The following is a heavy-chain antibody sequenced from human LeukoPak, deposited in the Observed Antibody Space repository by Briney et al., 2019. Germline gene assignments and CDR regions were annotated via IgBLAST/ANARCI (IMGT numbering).Heavy chain of an antibody. CDR1: GFTFSSYG. CDR3: ARDKYGSGSYFDY. V-gene: IGHV3-33*01. D-gene: IGHD3-10*01. Sequence: GGSLRLSCAASGFTFSSYGMHWVRQAPGEGLEWVAVIWYDGSNKYYADSVKGRSTISRDNSKNTLYLQMNSLRAEDTAVYYCARDKYGSGSYFDYWGQGTLVTVSS. J-gene: IGHJ4*02. CDR2: IWYDGSNK.